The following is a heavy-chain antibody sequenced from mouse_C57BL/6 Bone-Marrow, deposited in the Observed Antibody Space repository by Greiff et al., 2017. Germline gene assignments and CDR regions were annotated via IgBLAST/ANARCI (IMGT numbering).Heavy chain of an antibody. D-gene: IGHD1-1*01. Sequence: QVQLKQSGAELVLPGASVKLSCKASGYTFTSYWMHWVKQRPGQGLEWIGEIDPSDSYTNYNQKFKGKSTLTVDKSSSTAYMQLSSLTSEDSAVYYCARDWGDGSSWGDWYFDVWGTGTTVTVSS. CDR2: IDPSDSYT. V-gene: IGHV1-69*01. CDR1: GYTFTSYW. CDR3: ARDWGDGSSWGDWYFDV. J-gene: IGHJ1*03.